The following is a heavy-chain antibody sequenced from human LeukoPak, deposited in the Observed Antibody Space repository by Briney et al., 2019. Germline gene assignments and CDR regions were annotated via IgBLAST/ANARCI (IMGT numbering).Heavy chain of an antibody. V-gene: IGHV3-23*01. J-gene: IGHJ4*02. CDR2: ISGSGGST. Sequence: GGSLRLSCAASGVTFSSYAMSWVRQAPGKGLEWVSAISGSGGSTYYTDSVKGRFIISRDNSKNTLYLQMNSLRAEDTAVYYCAKTGPRSGSLYYFDYWGQGTLVTVSS. D-gene: IGHD1-26*01. CDR3: AKTGPRSGSLYYFDY. CDR1: GVTFSSYA.